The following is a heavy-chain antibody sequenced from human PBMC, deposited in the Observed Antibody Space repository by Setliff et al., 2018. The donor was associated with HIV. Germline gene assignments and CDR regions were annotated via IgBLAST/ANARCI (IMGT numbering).Heavy chain of an antibody. CDR1: GFTFNNNG. CDR2: ITSNGGRT. D-gene: IGHD3-10*01. Sequence: LRLSCAASGFTFNNNGMSWVRQAPGKGLEWVSGITSNGGRTGYADSVKGRFTISRDNAKNSLYLQMNSLRANDTAVYYCARAGGLRMDRGVVSDYWGQGTLVTVSS. CDR3: ARAGGLRMDRGVVSDY. V-gene: IGHV3-20*04. J-gene: IGHJ4*02.